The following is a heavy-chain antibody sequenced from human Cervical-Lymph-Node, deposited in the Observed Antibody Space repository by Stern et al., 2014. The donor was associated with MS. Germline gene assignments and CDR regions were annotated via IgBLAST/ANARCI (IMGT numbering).Heavy chain of an antibody. CDR3: ARDPVAYYYDSGGYSYFDY. CDR1: GFTVSSNY. D-gene: IGHD3-22*01. Sequence: EVQLVESGGGLVQPGGSLRLTCAASGFTVSSNYMIWVRQAPGKGLDWVSVIYTDGRTYYADSVKGRFTVSRDTSRNTLYLQMNSLRAEDTAVYYCARDPVAYYYDSGGYSYFDYWGQGTLVTVSS. CDR2: IYTDGRT. V-gene: IGHV3-66*02. J-gene: IGHJ4*02.